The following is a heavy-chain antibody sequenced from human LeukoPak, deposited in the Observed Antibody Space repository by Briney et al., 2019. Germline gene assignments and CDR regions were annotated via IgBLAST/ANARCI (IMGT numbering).Heavy chain of an antibody. D-gene: IGHD3-10*01. J-gene: IGHJ4*02. CDR3: VKDRTGTYTLDY. CDR2: ISDDGSRQ. CDR1: GLTFSNYA. V-gene: IGHV3-30-3*01. Sequence: GGSLRLSCAATGLTFSNYAIHWGRQAPGKGLEWVAFISDDGSRQHYADSVKGRFTISRDNSKNTLNLQMNSLRAEDTAVYYCVKDRTGTYTLDYWGQGTLVTVSS.